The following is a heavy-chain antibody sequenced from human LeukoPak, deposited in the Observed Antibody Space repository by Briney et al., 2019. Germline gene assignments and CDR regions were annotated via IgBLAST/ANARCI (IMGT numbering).Heavy chain of an antibody. CDR2: ISGSGGST. CDR1: GFTFSSYA. Sequence: GGSLRLSCAASGFTFSSYAMSWVRQAPGKGLEWVSAISGSGGSTYYADSVKGRFTISRDNSKNTLYLQMNGLRAEDTAVYYCAKGGYCSGGSCYPPSYWGQGTLVTVSS. J-gene: IGHJ4*02. D-gene: IGHD2-15*01. V-gene: IGHV3-23*01. CDR3: AKGGYCSGGSCYPPSY.